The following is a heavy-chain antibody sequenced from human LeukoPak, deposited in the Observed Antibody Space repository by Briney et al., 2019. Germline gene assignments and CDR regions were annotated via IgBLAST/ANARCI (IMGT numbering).Heavy chain of an antibody. V-gene: IGHV4-4*02. Sequence: SETLSLTCAVSGGSISSSNWWNWVRQPPGKGLEWIGEIYHSGSTNYNPSPKSRVTISVDKSKNQFSLKLSSVTAADTAVYYCARGPYYYDSSACFDYWGQGTLVTVSS. CDR2: IYHSGST. CDR1: GGSISSSNW. J-gene: IGHJ4*02. D-gene: IGHD3-22*01. CDR3: ARGPYYYDSSACFDY.